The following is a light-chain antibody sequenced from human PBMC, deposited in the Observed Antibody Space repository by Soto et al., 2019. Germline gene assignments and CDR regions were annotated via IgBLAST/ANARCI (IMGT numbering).Light chain of an antibody. CDR1: QSSSTY. V-gene: IGKV1-39*01. CDR2: AAS. CDR3: QQGYITPYT. Sequence: DIQMTQSPSSLSASVGDRVTITCRASQSSSTYLDWDQQKPGKAPNLLIYAASSLKSRVPSRFSGSGSGTEFTLTISSVQPEDFAIYYCQQGYITPYTFGPGTRLEIK. J-gene: IGKJ5*01.